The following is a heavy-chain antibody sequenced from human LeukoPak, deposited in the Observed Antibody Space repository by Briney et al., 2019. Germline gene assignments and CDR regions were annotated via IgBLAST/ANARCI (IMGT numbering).Heavy chain of an antibody. Sequence: PSETLSLTCTVSGGTVSSISYYWGWIRQPAGKGLEWIGRIYSSGSTSYNPSLKSRITMSVDTSKNQFSLRLSSVTAADTAVYYCARGSGGYDYHFDSWGQGTLVTVSS. CDR1: GGTVSSISYY. CDR2: IYSSGST. J-gene: IGHJ4*02. V-gene: IGHV4-61*02. CDR3: ARGSGGYDYHFDS. D-gene: IGHD5-12*01.